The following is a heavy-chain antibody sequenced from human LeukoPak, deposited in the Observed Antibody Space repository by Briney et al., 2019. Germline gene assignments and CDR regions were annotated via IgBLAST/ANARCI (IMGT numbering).Heavy chain of an antibody. CDR1: GYTFTGYY. CDR3: ARSVAVAGLAIGY. V-gene: IGHV1-2*02. CDR2: INPNSGGT. D-gene: IGHD6-19*01. Sequence: GASVKVSCKASGYTFTGYYMHWVRQAPGQGLEWMGWINPNSGGTNYAQKFQGRVTMTRDTSISTAYMELSRLRSDDTAVYYCARSVAVAGLAIGYWGQGTLVTVSS. J-gene: IGHJ4*02.